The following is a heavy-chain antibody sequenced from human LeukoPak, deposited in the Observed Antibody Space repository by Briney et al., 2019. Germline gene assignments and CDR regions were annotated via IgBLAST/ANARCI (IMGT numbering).Heavy chain of an antibody. Sequence: PGGSLRLSCAASGFTFNNVWMNWVRQAPGKGPEWVGRIKGKSDGGTTDYSAPVKGRFIISRDDSKNTLYLQMSSLKTEDTAMYYCIKDMWYWGQGTLVTVSS. V-gene: IGHV3-15*07. D-gene: IGHD2-21*01. J-gene: IGHJ4*02. CDR2: IKGKSDGGTT. CDR3: IKDMWY. CDR1: GFTFNNVW.